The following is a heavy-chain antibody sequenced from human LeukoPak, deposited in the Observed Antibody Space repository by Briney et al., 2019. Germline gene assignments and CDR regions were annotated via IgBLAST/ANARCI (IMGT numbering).Heavy chain of an antibody. V-gene: IGHV3-23*01. Sequence: PGGSLRLSCAASGFTFSSYAMSWVRQAPGKGLEWVSAISGSGGNSYYADSVKGRFIISRDNSKNTLYLRMTSLRAEDTALYYCAKGGLYGSGTYVDYWGQGTLVTVSS. CDR2: ISGSGGNS. D-gene: IGHD1-26*01. CDR1: GFTFSSYA. CDR3: AKGGLYGSGTYVDY. J-gene: IGHJ4*02.